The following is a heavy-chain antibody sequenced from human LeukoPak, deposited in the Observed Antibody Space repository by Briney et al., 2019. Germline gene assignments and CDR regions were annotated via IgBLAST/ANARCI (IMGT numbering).Heavy chain of an antibody. CDR1: GGTFSSYT. CDR2: IIPILGIA. CDR3: ARAYGEYCGGDCYSDYYFDY. D-gene: IGHD2-21*02. Sequence: ASVKVSCKASGGTFSSYTISWVRQAPGQGLEWMRRIIPILGIANYAQKFQGRVTITADKSTSTAYMELSSLRSEDTAVYYCARAYGEYCGGDCYSDYYFDYWGQGTLVTVSS. J-gene: IGHJ4*02. V-gene: IGHV1-69*02.